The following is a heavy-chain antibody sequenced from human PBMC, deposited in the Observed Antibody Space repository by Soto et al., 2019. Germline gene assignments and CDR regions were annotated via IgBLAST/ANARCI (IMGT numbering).Heavy chain of an antibody. D-gene: IGHD1-1*01. CDR1: GDSVSGNSAA. J-gene: IGHJ4*02. CDR3: ARDRYANTYFDY. CDR2: TYYRSKLYN. V-gene: IGHV6-1*01. Sequence: SQTRSLTFAISGDSVSGNSAAWNCISQSPSRGLEWLGRTYYRSKLYNDYAVSVKSRITINPDTSRNQFSLQLNSVTPEDTAVYFCARDRYANTYFDYWGQGTLVTVSS.